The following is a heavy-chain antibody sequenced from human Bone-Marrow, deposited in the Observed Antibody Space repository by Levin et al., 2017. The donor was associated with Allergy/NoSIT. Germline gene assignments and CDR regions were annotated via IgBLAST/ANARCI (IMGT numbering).Heavy chain of an antibody. V-gene: IGHV3-7*01. CDR3: ARAIHTNYVGNDY. CDR1: GFTFSSYW. Sequence: SGGSLRLSCAASGFTFSSYWMTWVRQAPGKGLEWVANIKLDGSETHYVDSVEGRFTISRDNAKNSVYLQMNSLRAEDTAVYYCARAIHTNYVGNDYWGQGTLVTVSS. J-gene: IGHJ4*02. CDR2: IKLDGSET. D-gene: IGHD3-16*01.